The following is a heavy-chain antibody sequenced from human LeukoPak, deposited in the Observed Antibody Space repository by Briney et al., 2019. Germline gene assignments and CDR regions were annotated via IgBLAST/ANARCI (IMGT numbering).Heavy chain of an antibody. V-gene: IGHV1-8*01. CDR1: GYTFTSYD. CDR3: ARGRYCSGGSCYNYYYYGMDV. D-gene: IGHD2-15*01. CDR2: MNPNSGNT. J-gene: IGHJ6*02. Sequence: ASVKVSCKASGYTFTSYDINWVRQATGQGLEWMGWMNPNSGNTGYAQKFQGRVTMTRNTSISTAYMELSSLRSEDTAVYYCARGRYCSGGSCYNYYYYGMDVWGQGTTVTVSS.